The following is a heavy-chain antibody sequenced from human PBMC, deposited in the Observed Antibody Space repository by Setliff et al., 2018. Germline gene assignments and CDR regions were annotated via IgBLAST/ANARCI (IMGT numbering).Heavy chain of an antibody. CDR2: ISTDGGNT. CDR3: ARGGRYSSSSLDY. Sequence: GGSLRLSCVVSGFTFSSSAMHWVRQAPGKGLEYVSSISTDGGNTYYVDSVKGRFTTSRDNSKNTVYVQMGSLRPEDTAVYYCARGGRYSSSSLDYWGQGTLVTVSS. D-gene: IGHD6-6*01. CDR1: GFTFSSSA. V-gene: IGHV3-64*02. J-gene: IGHJ4*02.